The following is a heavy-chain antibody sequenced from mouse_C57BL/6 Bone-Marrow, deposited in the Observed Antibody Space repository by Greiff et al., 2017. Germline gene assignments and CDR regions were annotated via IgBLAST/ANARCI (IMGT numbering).Heavy chain of an antibody. CDR1: GYTFTDYE. Sequence: VKLQQSGAELVRPGASVTLSCKASGYTFTDYEMHWVKQTPVHGLEWIGAIDPETGGTAYNQKFKGKAILTADKSSSTAYMELRSLTSEDSAVYYCTRSPYGSGGYFDVWGQGTTLTVSS. CDR3: TRSPYGSGGYFDV. CDR2: IDPETGGT. D-gene: IGHD1-1*01. J-gene: IGHJ2*01. V-gene: IGHV1-15*01.